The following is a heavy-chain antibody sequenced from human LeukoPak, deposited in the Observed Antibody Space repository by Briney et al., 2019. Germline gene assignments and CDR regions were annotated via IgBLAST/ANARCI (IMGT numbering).Heavy chain of an antibody. D-gene: IGHD3-16*02. V-gene: IGHV4-34*01. Sequence: SETLSLTCAVYGGSFSGYYWSWIRQPPGKGLEWIGEVNHSGSTNYNPSHKSRVTISVDTSKNQFSLKLSSVTAADTAVYYCARGTLENSYDYVWGSYRPRFDYWGQGTLVTVSS. J-gene: IGHJ4*02. CDR3: ARGTLENSYDYVWGSYRPRFDY. CDR1: GGSFSGYY. CDR2: VNHSGST.